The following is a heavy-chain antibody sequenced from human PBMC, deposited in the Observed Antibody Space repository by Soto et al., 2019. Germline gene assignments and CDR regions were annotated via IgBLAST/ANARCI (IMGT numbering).Heavy chain of an antibody. CDR2: IYYSGST. V-gene: IGHV4-31*03. D-gene: IGHD5-18*01. J-gene: IGHJ6*02. CDR1: GGSISSGGYY. CDR3: ARVDPDTAMVMGYYGMDV. Sequence: PSETLSLTCTVSGGSISSGGYYWSWIRQHPGKGPEWIGYIYYSGSTYYNPSLKSRVTISVDTSKNQFSLKLSSVTAADTAVYYCARVDPDTAMVMGYYGMDVWGQGTTVTVSS.